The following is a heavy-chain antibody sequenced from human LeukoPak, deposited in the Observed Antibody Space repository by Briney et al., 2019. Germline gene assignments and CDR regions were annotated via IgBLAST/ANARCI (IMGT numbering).Heavy chain of an antibody. CDR2: IDPSDSYT. Sequence: GESLRISCKSSGYSFTSYWISWVRHMRGKGLEWIGRIDPSDSYTNYSPSFQGHVTISADKSISTAYLQWSSLKASDTAMFYCARPSVDGSGSYPYWGQGTLVTVSS. CDR1: GYSFTSYW. D-gene: IGHD3-10*01. CDR3: ARPSVDGSGSYPY. J-gene: IGHJ4*02. V-gene: IGHV5-10-1*01.